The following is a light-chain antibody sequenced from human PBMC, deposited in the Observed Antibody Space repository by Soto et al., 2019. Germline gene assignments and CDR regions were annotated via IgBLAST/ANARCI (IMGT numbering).Light chain of an antibody. CDR1: QTFSSNY. V-gene: IGKV3-20*01. CDR2: AAS. J-gene: IGKJ1*01. CDR3: QQCGDSPWT. Sequence: EIVLTQSPGTLSLSPGERATLSCRASQTFSSNYLAWYQQKPGQAPRLLIYAASGRATGIPDRFSGSGSGTDFTLTISRLEPEDFAVYYCQQCGDSPWTFGQGTRV.